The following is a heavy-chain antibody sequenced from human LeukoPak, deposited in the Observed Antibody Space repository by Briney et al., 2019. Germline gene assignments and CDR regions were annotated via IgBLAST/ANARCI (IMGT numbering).Heavy chain of an antibody. D-gene: IGHD2-15*01. J-gene: IGHJ4*02. V-gene: IGHV4-59*01. CDR1: GGSISSYY. CDR2: IYYSGST. Sequence: SETLSLTCTVSGGSISSYYWSWIRQPPGKGLEWMGYIYYSGSTNYNPSLKSRVTISVDTSKNQFSLKLSSVTAADTAVYYCARADTRAVPHFDSWGQGTLVTVSS. CDR3: ARADTRAVPHFDS.